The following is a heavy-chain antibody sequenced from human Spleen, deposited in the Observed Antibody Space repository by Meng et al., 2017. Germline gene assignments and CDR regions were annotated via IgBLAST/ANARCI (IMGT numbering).Heavy chain of an antibody. V-gene: IGHV3-23*01. Sequence: GESLKISCAASGFTFSTYAMNWVRQTPGKGLEWVSGISGTSAMILYADSVKGRFTISRENAKNMVYLQMNSLRGDDTAIYYCAKAGSWYFFDEWGQGTLVTVSS. D-gene: IGHD6-13*01. CDR3: AKAGSWYFFDE. J-gene: IGHJ4*02. CDR1: GFTFSTYA. CDR2: ISGTSAMI.